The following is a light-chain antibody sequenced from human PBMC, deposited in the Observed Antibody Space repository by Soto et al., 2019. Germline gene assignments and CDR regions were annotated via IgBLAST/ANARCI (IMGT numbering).Light chain of an antibody. CDR2: GAS. J-gene: IGKJ2*01. CDR3: QRYNDWPFT. Sequence: EIVMTQSPATLSVSPGERVTLSCRASESLSTYLAWYQQKPGQAPRLLIYGASTKATGIPARFSGSGSATDFTLTISSLQSVDFAVYYCQRYNDWPFTFGQGTKLEI. CDR1: ESLSTY. V-gene: IGKV3-15*01.